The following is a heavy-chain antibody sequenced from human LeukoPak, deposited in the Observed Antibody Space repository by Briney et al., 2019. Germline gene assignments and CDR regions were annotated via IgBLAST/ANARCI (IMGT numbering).Heavy chain of an antibody. CDR3: ARVPYDFWSGYYY. CDR2: IIPIFGTA. CDR1: GGTFSSYA. V-gene: IGHV1-69*01. D-gene: IGHD3-3*01. Sequence: ASVKVSCKASGGTFSSYAISWVRQAPGQGLEWMGGIIPIFGTANYAQKFQGGVTITADESTSTAYMELSSLRSEDTAVYYCARVPYDFWSGYYYWGQGTLVTVSS. J-gene: IGHJ4*02.